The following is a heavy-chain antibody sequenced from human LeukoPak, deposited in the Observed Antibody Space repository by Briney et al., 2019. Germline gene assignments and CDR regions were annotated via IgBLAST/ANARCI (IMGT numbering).Heavy chain of an antibody. Sequence: KSGGSLRLSCAASGFTFSYYWMGWVRQAPGKGLEWVANIKQDGSEKYYVDSVRGRFTISRDNAKNSLYLQMNSMRAEDTAVYYCARDKHQYYHESSGRFDYWGQGTLVTVSS. CDR1: GFTFSYYW. V-gene: IGHV3-7*04. D-gene: IGHD3-22*01. CDR2: IKQDGSEK. J-gene: IGHJ4*02. CDR3: ARDKHQYYHESSGRFDY.